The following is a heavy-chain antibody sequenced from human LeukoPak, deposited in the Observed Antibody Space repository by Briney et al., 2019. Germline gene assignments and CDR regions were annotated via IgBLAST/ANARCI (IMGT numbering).Heavy chain of an antibody. Sequence: GGSLRLSGVSSGFSFNNYAMNWVRQAPGEGLEWVSLIIGSSGTTFYADSVKGRFTISRDKSKSTLYLQMNSLRAEDTAVYYCAKGAYDYIEIAYFDFWGQGSLVTVS. D-gene: IGHD5-12*01. J-gene: IGHJ4*02. CDR1: GFSFNNYA. V-gene: IGHV3-23*01. CDR2: IIGSSGTT. CDR3: AKGAYDYIEIAYFDF.